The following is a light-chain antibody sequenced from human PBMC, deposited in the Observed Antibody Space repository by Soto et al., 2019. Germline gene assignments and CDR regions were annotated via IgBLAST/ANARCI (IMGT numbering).Light chain of an antibody. V-gene: IGKV3-11*01. Sequence: EIVLTQSPATLSLSPGERATLSCRASQSVINYLAWYQQKPGQAPRLLIYDTSNRATGIPARFSGSGSGTDFTLIISSLEPEDFAVYYCQQRANLPLTFGGGTKVDIK. CDR2: DTS. CDR1: QSVINY. CDR3: QQRANLPLT. J-gene: IGKJ4*01.